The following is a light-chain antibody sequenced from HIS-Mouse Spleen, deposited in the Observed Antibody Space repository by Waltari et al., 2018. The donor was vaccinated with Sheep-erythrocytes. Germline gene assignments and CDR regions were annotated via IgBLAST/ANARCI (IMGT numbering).Light chain of an antibody. CDR2: QDS. V-gene: IGLV3-1*01. CDR3: QAWDSSTAWNVV. Sequence: SYELTQPPSVSVSPGQTASITCSGDKLGDKYACWYQQKPGQSPVLVIYQDSKRPSRIPWRFSGSNSGNTATLTISGTQAMDEADYDCQAWDSSTAWNVVFGGGTKLTVL. CDR1: KLGDKY. J-gene: IGLJ2*01.